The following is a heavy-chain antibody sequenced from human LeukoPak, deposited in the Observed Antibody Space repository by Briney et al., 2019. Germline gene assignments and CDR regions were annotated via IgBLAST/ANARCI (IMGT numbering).Heavy chain of an antibody. Sequence: GGSLRLSCAASGFSFSSYGVHWVRQAPGKGLEWVAFIRFDGSKTYYADSVKGRFTISRDNSKNTLYLQMNSLRVEDTGVYYCARGYGESHFDSWGGGSLVTVSS. D-gene: IGHD5-18*01. CDR1: GFSFSSYG. V-gene: IGHV3-30*02. CDR2: IRFDGSKT. J-gene: IGHJ4*02. CDR3: ARGYGESHFDS.